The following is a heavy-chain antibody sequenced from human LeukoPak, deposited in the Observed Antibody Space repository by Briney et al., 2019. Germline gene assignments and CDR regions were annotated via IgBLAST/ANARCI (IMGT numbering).Heavy chain of an antibody. CDR3: ARDKDWGGFYYYYGMDV. CDR2: ISYDGSNK. CDR1: GFTFSSYG. D-gene: IGHD7-27*01. Sequence: PGRSLRLSCAASGFTFSSYGMHWVRQAPGKGLEWVAVISYDGSNKYYADSVKGRFTISRDNSKNTLYLQMNSLRAEDTAVYYCARDKDWGGFYYYYGMDVWGQGTTVTVSS. V-gene: IGHV3-30*19. J-gene: IGHJ6*02.